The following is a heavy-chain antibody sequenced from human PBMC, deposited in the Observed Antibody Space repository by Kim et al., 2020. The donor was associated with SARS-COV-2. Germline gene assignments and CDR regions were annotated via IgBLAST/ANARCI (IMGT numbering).Heavy chain of an antibody. V-gene: IGHV1-3*01. Sequence: ASVKVSCKASGYTFTSYAMHWVRQAPGQRLEWMGWINAGNGNTKYSQKFQGRVTITRDTSASTAYMELSSLRSEDTAVYYCAGGYSSGWYPDYWGQGALVTVSS. CDR3: AGGYSSGWYPDY. D-gene: IGHD6-19*01. CDR2: INAGNGNT. CDR1: GYTFTSYA. J-gene: IGHJ4*02.